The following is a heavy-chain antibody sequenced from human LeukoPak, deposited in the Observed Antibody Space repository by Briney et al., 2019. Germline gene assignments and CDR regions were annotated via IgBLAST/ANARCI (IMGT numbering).Heavy chain of an antibody. J-gene: IGHJ5*02. Sequence: SETLSLTCAVYGGSFSGYYWSWIRQPPGKGLEWIGEINHSGSTNYNPSLKSRVTISVDTSKHQFSLKLSSVTAADTAVYYCAGHALMTHLDWFDPWGQGTLVTVSS. CDR1: GGSFSGYY. V-gene: IGHV4-34*01. CDR2: INHSGST. CDR3: AGHALMTHLDWFDP.